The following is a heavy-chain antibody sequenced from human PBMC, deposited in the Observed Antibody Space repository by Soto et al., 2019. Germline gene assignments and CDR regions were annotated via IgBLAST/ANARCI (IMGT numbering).Heavy chain of an antibody. CDR2: ISDSGGSI. J-gene: IGHJ4*02. CDR3: AKVSSSWYAGFFDL. V-gene: IGHV3-23*01. Sequence: EVQLLESGGGLVQPGGSLRLSCTASGFTFSSHAMTWVRQAPGKGLEWVSGISDSGGSIYYADSVKGRFTISRDNSMNTLYLQMNTLRAEDTAIYYCAKVSSSWYAGFFDLWGQGTLVTVSA. CDR1: GFTFSSHA. D-gene: IGHD6-13*01.